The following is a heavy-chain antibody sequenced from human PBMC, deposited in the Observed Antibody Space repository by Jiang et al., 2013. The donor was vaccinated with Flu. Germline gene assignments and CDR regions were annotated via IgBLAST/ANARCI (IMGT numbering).Heavy chain of an antibody. CDR2: GSNK. V-gene: IGHV3-30*07. CDR3: ARGMAEGELLS. J-gene: IGHJ4*02. D-gene: IGHD1-26*01. Sequence: GSNKYYADSVKGRFTISRDNSKNTLYLQMNSLRAEDTAVYYCARGMAEGELLSWGQGTLVTVSS.